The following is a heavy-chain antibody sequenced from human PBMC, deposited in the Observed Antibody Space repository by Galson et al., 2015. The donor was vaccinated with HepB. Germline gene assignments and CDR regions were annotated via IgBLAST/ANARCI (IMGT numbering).Heavy chain of an antibody. CDR3: ARDHSGSYYSAFDI. J-gene: IGHJ3*02. V-gene: IGHV3-30-3*01. CDR1: GFTFSSYA. D-gene: IGHD1-26*01. CDR2: ISYDGSNK. Sequence: SLRLSCAASGFTFSSYAMHWVRQAPGKGLEWVAVISYDGSNKYYADSVKGRFTISRDNSKNTLYLQMNSLRAEDTAVYYCARDHSGSYYSAFDIWGQGTMVTVSS.